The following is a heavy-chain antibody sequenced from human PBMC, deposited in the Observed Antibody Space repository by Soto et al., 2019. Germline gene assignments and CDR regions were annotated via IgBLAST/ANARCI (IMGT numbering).Heavy chain of an antibody. V-gene: IGHV3-7*03. Sequence: GSLRLSCTASGFTFSTYWMSWVRQAPGMGLEWVANIGEDGSEKYYVDSVKGRFTISRDNAKNSLYLQMNSLRADDTAVYYCARGSGGHNYYYGMDVWGQGTTVTVSS. CDR1: GFTFSTYW. J-gene: IGHJ6*02. D-gene: IGHD2-15*01. CDR2: IGEDGSEK. CDR3: ARGSGGHNYYYGMDV.